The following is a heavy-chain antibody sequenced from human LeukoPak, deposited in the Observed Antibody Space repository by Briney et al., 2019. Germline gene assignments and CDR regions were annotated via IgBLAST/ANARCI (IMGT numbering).Heavy chain of an antibody. CDR1: GGTFSSYA. Sequence: XKASGGTFSSYAISWVRQAPGQGLEWMGRIIPIFGTANYAQKFQGRVTITTDESTSTAYMELSSLRSEDTAVYYCAREGSNAFDIWGQGTMVTVSS. V-gene: IGHV1-69*05. J-gene: IGHJ3*02. CDR2: IIPIFGTA. CDR3: AREGSNAFDI.